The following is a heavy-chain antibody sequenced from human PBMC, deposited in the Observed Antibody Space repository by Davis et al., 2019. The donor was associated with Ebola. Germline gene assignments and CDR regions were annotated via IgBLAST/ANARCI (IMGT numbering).Heavy chain of an antibody. D-gene: IGHD4-17*01. CDR1: GITFRTYA. V-gene: IGHV3-23*01. CDR2: ISATGGST. Sequence: GESLKISCAASGITFRTYAMSWVRQAPGKGLEWVSAISATGGSTYYADSVKGRFTISRDNSKNTLYLQMNSLRADDTAVYYCAKDRGAGYGDYIFDYWGQGTLVTVSS. CDR3: AKDRGAGYGDYIFDY. J-gene: IGHJ4*02.